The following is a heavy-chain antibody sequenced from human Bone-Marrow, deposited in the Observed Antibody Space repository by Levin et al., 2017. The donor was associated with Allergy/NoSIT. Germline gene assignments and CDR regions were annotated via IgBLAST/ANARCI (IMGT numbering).Heavy chain of an antibody. CDR3: ARHSSGWGSYYYFDL. V-gene: IGHV3-20*01. J-gene: IGHJ2*01. CDR1: RFTFDDYD. CDR2: INWDGGST. D-gene: IGHD6-19*01. Sequence: GGSLRLSCVASRFTFDDYDMSWVRQGPGKGLEWVSAINWDGGSTGYADSVKGRFTISRDNAKNSLYLQMNSLSAEDTALYHCARHSSGWGSYYYFDLWGRGTLVTVSS.